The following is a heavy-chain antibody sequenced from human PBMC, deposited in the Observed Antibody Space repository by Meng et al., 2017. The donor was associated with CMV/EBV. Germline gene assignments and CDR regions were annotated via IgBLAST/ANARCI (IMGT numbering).Heavy chain of an antibody. D-gene: IGHD3-22*01. CDR1: GFTFSSYE. CDR2: ISSSSSYI. CDR3: ARDVYYYDSSGYYIDY. J-gene: IGHJ4*02. Sequence: GGSLRLSCAASGFTFSSYEMNWVRQAPGKGLEWVSSISSSSSYIYYADSVKGRFTISRDNAKNSLYLQMNSLRAEDTAVYYCARDVYYYDSSGYYIDYWGQGTLVTVSS. V-gene: IGHV3-21*01.